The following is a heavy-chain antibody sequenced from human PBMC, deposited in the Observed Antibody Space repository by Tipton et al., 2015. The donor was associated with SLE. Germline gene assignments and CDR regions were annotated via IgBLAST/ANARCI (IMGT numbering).Heavy chain of an antibody. CDR3: ARDHNMITFGGVIAYNWFDP. CDR2: IIPIFGTA. CDR1: GGTFSSYA. V-gene: IGHV1-69*01. J-gene: IGHJ5*02. Sequence: QVQLVQSGAEVKKPGSSVKVSCKASGGTFSSYAISWVRQAPGQGLEWMGGIIPIFGTANYAQKFQGRVTITADESTSTAYMELSSLRSEDTAVYYCARDHNMITFGGVIAYNWFDPWGQGTLVTVSS. D-gene: IGHD3-16*02.